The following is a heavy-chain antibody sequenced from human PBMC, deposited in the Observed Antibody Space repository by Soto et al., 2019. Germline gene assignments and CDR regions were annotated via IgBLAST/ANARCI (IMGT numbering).Heavy chain of an antibody. CDR1: GDSINSDKYY. CDR2: IYYRGNT. J-gene: IGHJ4*02. Sequence: QLQPQESGPGLVKPSETLSLTCSVSGDSINSDKYYWGWIRQPPGKGLEWIGSIYYRGNTYYNPSLQTRVTISLDKSKSQFSLKLNSVTAADSAVYFCARLEGLATISYYFDFWGQGALVTVSS. V-gene: IGHV4-39*01. D-gene: IGHD3-9*01. CDR3: ARLEGLATISYYFDF.